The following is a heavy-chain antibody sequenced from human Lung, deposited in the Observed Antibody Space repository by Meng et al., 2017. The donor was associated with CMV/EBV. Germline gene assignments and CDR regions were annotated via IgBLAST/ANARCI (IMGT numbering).Heavy chain of an antibody. CDR1: GFTFSSYA. CDR3: AKDQSSWYGTGDDNLFDP. D-gene: IGHD6-13*01. Sequence: GESXKISCAASGFTFSSYAMSWVRQAPGKGLEWVSAISGSGGSTYYADSVKGRFTISRDNSKNTLYLQMNSLRAEDTAVYYCAKDQSSWYGTGDDNLFDPXGRGXLVTVSS. CDR2: ISGSGGST. V-gene: IGHV3-23*01. J-gene: IGHJ5*02.